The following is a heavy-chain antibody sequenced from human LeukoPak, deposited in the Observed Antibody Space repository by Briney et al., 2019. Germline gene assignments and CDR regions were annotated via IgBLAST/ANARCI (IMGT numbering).Heavy chain of an antibody. J-gene: IGHJ6*02. D-gene: IGHD2-15*01. V-gene: IGHV3-64D*09. CDR1: GFPFSSYA. CDR3: VRGYSFGPYGMDV. Sequence: QTGGSLRLSCSASGFPFSSYAMHWVRQAPGKGLEYVSAISDSGGSTYYAASVKGRFTISRDNSKNTLYLQMSSLRAEDTAVYFCVRGYSFGPYGMDVWGQGTTVTVSS. CDR2: ISDSGGST.